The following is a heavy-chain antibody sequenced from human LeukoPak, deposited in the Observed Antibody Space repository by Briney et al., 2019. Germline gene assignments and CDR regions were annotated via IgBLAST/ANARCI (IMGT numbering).Heavy chain of an antibody. Sequence: ASVKVSCKASGYILTNYGISWVRQAPGQGLEWMGWISANNGNTKYAQKLQGRVIMTTDTSTSTAYMELRSLRSDDTAVYYCAREYFYGSGTPSNYGMDVWGQGTTVTVSS. CDR2: ISANNGNT. CDR1: GYILTNYG. CDR3: AREYFYGSGTPSNYGMDV. D-gene: IGHD3-10*01. V-gene: IGHV1-18*01. J-gene: IGHJ6*02.